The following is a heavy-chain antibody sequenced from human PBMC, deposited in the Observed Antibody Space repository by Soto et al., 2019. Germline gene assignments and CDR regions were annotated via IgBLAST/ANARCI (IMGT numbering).Heavy chain of an antibody. CDR2: IFESGAT. Sequence: QVQLQESGPGLVKPSGTLSLTCAVSGGSISSSSWWTWVRQSPGKGLEWIGEIFESGATNYNPSLKRLLTMSVDKSKNQFSLNLSSLTAADTAVYFCTTSHAGELNNWGQGTLVTVSS. D-gene: IGHD1-7*01. V-gene: IGHV4-4*02. CDR1: GGSISSSSW. CDR3: TTSHAGELNN. J-gene: IGHJ4*02.